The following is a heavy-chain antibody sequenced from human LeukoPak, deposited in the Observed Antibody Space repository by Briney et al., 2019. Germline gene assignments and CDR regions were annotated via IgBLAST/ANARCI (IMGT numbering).Heavy chain of an antibody. CDR2: IYTSGST. CDR1: GDSISDYY. V-gene: IGHV4-4*07. J-gene: IGHJ6*03. Sequence: SETLSLTCTVSGDSISDYYWTWIRQPAGKGLEWIGRIYTSGSTNYNPSLKSRVTMSVDTSKNQFSLKLRSLTAADTAVYYCARNSSGSQYYHYMDVWGKGTTVTVSS. CDR3: ARNSSGSQYYHYMDV. D-gene: IGHD3-22*01.